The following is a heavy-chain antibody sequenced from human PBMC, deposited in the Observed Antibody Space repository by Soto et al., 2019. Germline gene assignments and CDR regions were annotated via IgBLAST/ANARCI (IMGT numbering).Heavy chain of an antibody. V-gene: IGHV3-30-3*01. Sequence: VQLVESGGGVVQPGRSLRLSCAASGFTFSSYAMHWVRQAPGKGLEWVAVISYDGSNKYYADSVKGRFTISRDNSKNTLYLQMNSLRAEDTAVYYCARGDIVVVPAAPYYYYYGMDVWGQGTTVTVSS. CDR3: ARGDIVVVPAAPYYYYYGMDV. J-gene: IGHJ6*02. CDR2: ISYDGSNK. D-gene: IGHD2-2*01. CDR1: GFTFSSYA.